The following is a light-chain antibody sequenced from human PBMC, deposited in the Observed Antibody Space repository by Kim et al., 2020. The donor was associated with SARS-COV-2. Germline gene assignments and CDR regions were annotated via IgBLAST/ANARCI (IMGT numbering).Light chain of an antibody. CDR1: SRRSYY. CDR3: NSRDSSGNHVV. Sequence: ACGQTGRITCQGDSRRSYYASWYQQKAGQAPVLVIYGKNNRPAGIPDRFSGSSSGNTASLTITGAQAEDEADYYCNSRDSSGNHVVFGGGTQLTVL. CDR2: GKN. V-gene: IGLV3-19*01. J-gene: IGLJ2*01.